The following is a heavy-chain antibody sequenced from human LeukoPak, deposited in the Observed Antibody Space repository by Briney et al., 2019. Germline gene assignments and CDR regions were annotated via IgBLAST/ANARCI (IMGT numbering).Heavy chain of an antibody. CDR2: INPSGGST. Sequence: ASVKVSCKASGYSFTSNYMHWVRQAPGQGLEWMGIINPSGGSTSYAQKFQGRVTMTRDTSTSTVYMELSSLRSEDTAVYYCASQFRDFWSGYYTGMGLWGYYYYGMDVWGQGTTVTVSS. CDR1: GYSFTSNY. J-gene: IGHJ6*02. D-gene: IGHD3-3*01. CDR3: ASQFRDFWSGYYTGMGLWGYYYYGMDV. V-gene: IGHV1-46*01.